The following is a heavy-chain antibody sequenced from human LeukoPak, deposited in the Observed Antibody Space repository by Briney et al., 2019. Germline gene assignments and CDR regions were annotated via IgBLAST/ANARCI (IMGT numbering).Heavy chain of an antibody. D-gene: IGHD3-16*01. CDR3: AKDHFGGVDY. Sequence: HPGASLRLSCAASGFTFSSYAMSWVRQAPGKGLEWVPAISGSGGSTYYADSVKGRFTISRDNSKNTLYLQMNSLRAEDTAVYYCAKDHFGGVDYWGQGTLVTVSS. J-gene: IGHJ4*02. V-gene: IGHV3-23*01. CDR2: ISGSGGST. CDR1: GFTFSSYA.